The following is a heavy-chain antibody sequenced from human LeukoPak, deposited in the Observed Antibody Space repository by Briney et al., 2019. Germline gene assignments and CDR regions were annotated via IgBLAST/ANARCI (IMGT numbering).Heavy chain of an antibody. Sequence: QTGGSLRLSCAASGPTFSSHWMHWVRQAPGKGLVWVSRITNDGSSTTYADSVKGRFTISRDNAKNSLYLQMNSLRAEDTAVYYCARDSKWEPRTGGYWGQGTLVTVSS. CDR1: GPTFSSHW. V-gene: IGHV3-74*01. D-gene: IGHD1-26*01. CDR3: ARDSKWEPRTGGY. CDR2: ITNDGSST. J-gene: IGHJ4*02.